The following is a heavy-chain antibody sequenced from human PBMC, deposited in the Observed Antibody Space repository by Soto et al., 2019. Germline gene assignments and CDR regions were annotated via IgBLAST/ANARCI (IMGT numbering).Heavy chain of an antibody. CDR2: ISISSRTI. J-gene: IGHJ5*02. CDR3: ARDNGIAGSFDP. Sequence: GGSLRLSCEVSGFTFRSYSMNWVRQAPGKGLEWVSYISISSRTIYYADSVKGRFTISRDDAKNSLYLQMNSLRDGDTSVYYCARDNGIAGSFDPWGQGTLVTVSS. D-gene: IGHD6-13*01. V-gene: IGHV3-48*02. CDR1: GFTFRSYS.